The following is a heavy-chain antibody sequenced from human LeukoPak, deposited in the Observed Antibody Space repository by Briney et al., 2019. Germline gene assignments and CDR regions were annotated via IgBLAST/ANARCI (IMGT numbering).Heavy chain of an antibody. CDR3: AGVRVVYCSSTSCYVGAFDI. CDR1: GDSVSSNSAA. V-gene: IGHV6-1*01. J-gene: IGHJ3*02. Sequence: SQTLSLTCAISGDSVSSNSAAWNWIRQSPSRGLEWLGRTYYRSKWYNDYALSVKSRITTNPDTSKNQFSLQLNSVTPEDTAVYYCAGVRVVYCSSTSCYVGAFDIWGQGTMVTVSS. D-gene: IGHD2-2*01. CDR2: TYYRSKWYN.